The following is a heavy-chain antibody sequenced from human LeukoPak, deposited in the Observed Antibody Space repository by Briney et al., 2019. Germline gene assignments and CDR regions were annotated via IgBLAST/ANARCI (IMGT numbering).Heavy chain of an antibody. CDR1: GGSISSHY. Sequence: SETLSLTCTVSGGSISSHYWSWIRQPPGKGLEWIGNMYYSGSTKYNSSLKSRVTISVDTSKNQFSLKLSSVTAADTAVYYCARNGAVDWDAVYAFDIRGQGTWFTVSS. D-gene: IGHD3/OR15-3a*01. CDR3: ARNGAVDWDAVYAFDI. CDR2: MYYSGST. V-gene: IGHV4-59*11. J-gene: IGHJ3*02.